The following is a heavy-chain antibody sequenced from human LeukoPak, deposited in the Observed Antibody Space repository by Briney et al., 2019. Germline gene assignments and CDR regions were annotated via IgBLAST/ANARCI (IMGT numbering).Heavy chain of an antibody. D-gene: IGHD5-18*01. CDR1: GGSISSSNW. Sequence: SETLSLTCAVSGGSISSSNWWSWVRQPPGKGLEWIGEIYHSGSTNYNPSLKSRVTISVDKSKNQFSLKLSSVTAADTAVYYCARDLYSYGCFDYWAREPWSPSPQ. CDR3: ARDLYSYGCFDY. J-gene: IGHJ4*02. V-gene: IGHV4-4*02. CDR2: IYHSGST.